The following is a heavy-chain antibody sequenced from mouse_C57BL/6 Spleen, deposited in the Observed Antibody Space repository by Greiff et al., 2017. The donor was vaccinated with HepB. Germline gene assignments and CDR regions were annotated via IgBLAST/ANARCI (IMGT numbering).Heavy chain of an antibody. Sequence: VQLQQSGAELAKPGASVKLSCKASGYTFTSYWMHWVKQRPGQGLEWIGYINPSSGYTKYNQKFKDKATVTADKSSSTAYMQLSSLTYEDSAVYYCARAYSNYYYAMDYWGQGTSVTVSS. CDR2: INPSSGYT. CDR3: ARAYSNYYYAMDY. CDR1: GYTFTSYW. D-gene: IGHD2-5*01. J-gene: IGHJ4*01. V-gene: IGHV1-7*01.